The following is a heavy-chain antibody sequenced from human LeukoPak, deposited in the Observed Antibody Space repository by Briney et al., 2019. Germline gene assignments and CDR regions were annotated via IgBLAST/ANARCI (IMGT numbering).Heavy chain of an antibody. CDR2: IKQDGSEK. V-gene: IGHV3-7*01. D-gene: IGHD1-7*01. Sequence: GGSLRLSCAASGFTFSSYWMNWVRQAPGKGLEWVANIKQDGSEKYYVDSVKGRFTISRDNAKNSLYLQMNSLRAEDTAVYYCARFYWNYHNWFDPWGQGTLVTVSS. CDR1: GFTFSSYW. CDR3: ARFYWNYHNWFDP. J-gene: IGHJ5*02.